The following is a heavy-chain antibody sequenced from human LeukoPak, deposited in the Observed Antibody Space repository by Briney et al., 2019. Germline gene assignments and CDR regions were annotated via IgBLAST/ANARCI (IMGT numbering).Heavy chain of an antibody. Sequence: PSETLSLTCTVSGGSISSSSYYWGWIRQPPGKGLEWIGSIYYSGSTYYNPSLKSRVTISVDTSKNQFSLKLSSVTAADTAVCYCARDDHWFDPWGQGTLVTVSS. J-gene: IGHJ5*02. CDR2: IYYSGST. CDR1: GGSISSSSYY. CDR3: ARDDHWFDP. V-gene: IGHV4-39*07.